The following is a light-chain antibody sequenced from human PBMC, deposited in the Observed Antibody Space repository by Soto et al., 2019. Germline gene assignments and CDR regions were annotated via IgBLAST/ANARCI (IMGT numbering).Light chain of an antibody. CDR2: GAS. CDR1: QSISTY. Sequence: DIQMTQSPSSLSASVGDRVTFTCRASQSISTYLNWYEQKPGKAPNLLIYGASNLQSGVPSRFSGGGSGTDFTLTISSLQPDDFATYYCQQYNDYSTWTFGQGTKVDIK. CDR3: QQYNDYSTWT. V-gene: IGKV1-39*01. J-gene: IGKJ1*01.